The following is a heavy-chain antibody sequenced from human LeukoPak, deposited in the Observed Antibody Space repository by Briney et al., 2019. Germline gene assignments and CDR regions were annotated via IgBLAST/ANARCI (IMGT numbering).Heavy chain of an antibody. CDR3: ARGFYSSGWTHFYYYYMDV. CDR1: GFTFSSYG. CDR2: IYYRGGS. J-gene: IGHJ6*03. V-gene: IGHV4-59*01. Sequence: GSLRLSCAASGFTFSSYGMSWVRQAPGKGLEWIGYIYYRGGSNYNPSLKSRVGISIDTSKNQFSLKLTSVTAADTAVYYCARGFYSSGWTHFYYYYMDVWGKGTTVTVSS. D-gene: IGHD6-19*01.